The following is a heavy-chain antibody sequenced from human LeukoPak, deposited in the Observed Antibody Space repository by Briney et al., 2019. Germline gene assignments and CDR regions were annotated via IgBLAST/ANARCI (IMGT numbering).Heavy chain of an antibody. Sequence: GGSLRLSCAASGFTFSSYAMSWVRQAPGKGLEWVSAISGSGGSTYYADSVKGRFTISRDNPKNTLYLQMNSLRAEDTAVYYCAKESSGWYSFGYFDYWGQGTLVTVSS. CDR1: GFTFSSYA. D-gene: IGHD6-19*01. CDR3: AKESSGWYSFGYFDY. CDR2: ISGSGGST. V-gene: IGHV3-23*01. J-gene: IGHJ4*02.